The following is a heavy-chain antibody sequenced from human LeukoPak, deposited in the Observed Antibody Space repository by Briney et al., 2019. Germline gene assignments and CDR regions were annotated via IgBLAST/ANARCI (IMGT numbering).Heavy chain of an antibody. J-gene: IGHJ6*02. V-gene: IGHV4-34*01. D-gene: IGHD3-3*01. CDR1: GGSFSGYY. Sequence: SETLSLTCAVYGGSFSGYYWSRIRQPPGKGLEWIGEINHSGSTNYNPSLKSRVTISVDTSKNQFSLKLSSVTAADTAVYYCARGKGITIFGASYYYYGMDVWGQGTTVTVSS. CDR2: INHSGST. CDR3: ARGKGITIFGASYYYYGMDV.